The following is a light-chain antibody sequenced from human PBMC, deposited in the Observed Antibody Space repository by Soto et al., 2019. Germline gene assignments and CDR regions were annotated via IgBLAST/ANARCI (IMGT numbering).Light chain of an antibody. CDR1: SSDIGSYHL. Sequence: QSVLTQPPSASGTPGQRVTISCTGTSSDIGSYHLVSWYQQHPGKAPKLIIYEGSKRPSGVSNRFSGSKSGNTASLTISGLQTEDEADYYCCSYARSNFVVFGGGTKVTVL. V-gene: IGLV2-23*01. J-gene: IGLJ2*01. CDR3: CSYARSNFVV. CDR2: EGS.